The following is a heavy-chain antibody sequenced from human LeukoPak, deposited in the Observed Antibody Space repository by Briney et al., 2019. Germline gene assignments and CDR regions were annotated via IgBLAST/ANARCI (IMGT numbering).Heavy chain of an antibody. CDR3: ARDRGNKIVGSRYFDY. V-gene: IGHV3-21*01. D-gene: IGHD3-22*01. Sequence: PGGSLRLSCAASGFXFSSYSINWVRQAPGKGLEWVSSISSSSSYIYYADSVKGRFTISRDNAKNSLYLQMNSLRAEDTAVYYCARDRGNKIVGSRYFDYWGQGTLVTVSS. CDR2: ISSSSSYI. CDR1: GFXFSSYS. J-gene: IGHJ4*02.